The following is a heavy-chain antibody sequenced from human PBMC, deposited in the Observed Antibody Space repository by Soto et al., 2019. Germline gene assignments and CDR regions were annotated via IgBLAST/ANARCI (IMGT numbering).Heavy chain of an antibody. CDR1: GFTFSSYW. CDR3: ARPSVTRRNVVRYFDWLLPPFDY. D-gene: IGHD3-9*01. CDR2: INSDGSST. V-gene: IGHV3-74*01. J-gene: IGHJ4*02. Sequence: VGSLRLSCAASGFTFSSYWMHWVRQAPGKGLVWVSRINSDGSSTSYADSVKGRFTISRDNAKNTLYLQMNSLRAEDTAVYYCARPSVTRRNVVRYFDWLLPPFDYWGQGTLVTVSS.